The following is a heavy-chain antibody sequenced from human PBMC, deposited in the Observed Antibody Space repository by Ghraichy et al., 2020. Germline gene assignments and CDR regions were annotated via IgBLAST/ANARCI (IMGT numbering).Heavy chain of an antibody. Sequence: GGSLRLSCSASGFSFSGYPLHWARQAPGKGLQYVSCISSDGGSTNYADSVKGRFTISRDNSKNTLYLQMSSLRTEDTAVYYCVRDSGYNGHGNTFSYWGQ. CDR2: ISSDGGST. J-gene: IGHJ4*02. V-gene: IGHV3-64D*06. CDR3: VRDSGYNGHGNTFSY. D-gene: IGHD1-26*01. CDR1: GFSFSGYP.